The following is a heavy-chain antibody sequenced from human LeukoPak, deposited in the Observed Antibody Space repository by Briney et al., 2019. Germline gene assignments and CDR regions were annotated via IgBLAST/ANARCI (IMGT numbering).Heavy chain of an antibody. D-gene: IGHD1-26*01. Sequence: SETLSLTCTVSGGSISSGSYYWSWIRQPAGKGLEWIGRIYTSGSTNYNPSLKSRVTISVDTSKNQFSLKLSSVTAADTAVYYCARGGGSQALFDYWGQGTLVTVSS. V-gene: IGHV4-61*02. CDR1: GGSISSGSYY. J-gene: IGHJ4*02. CDR2: IYTSGST. CDR3: ARGGGSQALFDY.